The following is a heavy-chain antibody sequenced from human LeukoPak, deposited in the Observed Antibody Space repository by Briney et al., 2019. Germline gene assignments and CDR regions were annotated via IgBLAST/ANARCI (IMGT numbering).Heavy chain of an antibody. CDR3: ARDLYDSSGCLDY. CDR2: MKQDGREK. Sequence: PGGSLRLSCAASGFTLSSYSMNWVRQAPGKGLEWVANMKQDGREKYLVDSVKGRFTISRDNAKNSLYLQMNSLRAEDTAVYYCARDLYDSSGCLDYWGQGTLVTVSS. J-gene: IGHJ4*02. D-gene: IGHD3-22*01. CDR1: GFTLSSYS. V-gene: IGHV3-7*01.